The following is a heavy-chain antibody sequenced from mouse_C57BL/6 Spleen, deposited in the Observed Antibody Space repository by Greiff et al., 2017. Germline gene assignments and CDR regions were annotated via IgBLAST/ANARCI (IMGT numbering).Heavy chain of an antibody. Sequence: VQLQQSGPGLVQPSQSLSITCTVSGFSLTSYGVHWVRQSPGKGLEWLGVIWSGGSTDYNATFISSLSISKDNSKSQVFFKMNSQQADDTAIYYCARTSYYYGSSGYAMDYWGQGTSVTVSS. J-gene: IGHJ4*01. D-gene: IGHD1-1*01. CDR1: GFSLTSYG. CDR2: IWSGGST. CDR3: ARTSYYYGSSGYAMDY. V-gene: IGHV2-2*01.